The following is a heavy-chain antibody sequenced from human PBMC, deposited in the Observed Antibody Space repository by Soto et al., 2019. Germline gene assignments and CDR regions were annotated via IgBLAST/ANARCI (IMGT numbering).Heavy chain of an antibody. J-gene: IGHJ5*02. V-gene: IGHV4-59*12. D-gene: IGHD2-15*01. CDR3: ARVGCSGGSCYNWFDP. CDR1: GGSISSYY. CDR2: IYYSGST. Sequence: SETLSLTCTVSGGSISSYYWSWIRQPPGKGLEWIGYIYYSGSTNYNPSLKSRVTISVDTSKNQFSLKLSSVTAADTAVYYCARVGCSGGSCYNWFDPWGQGTLVTVS.